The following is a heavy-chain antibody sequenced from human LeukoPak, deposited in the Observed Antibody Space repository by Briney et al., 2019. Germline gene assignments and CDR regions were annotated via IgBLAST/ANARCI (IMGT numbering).Heavy chain of an antibody. CDR1: GYTFTSYG. J-gene: IGHJ5*02. D-gene: IGHD4-11*01. CDR2: ISAYNGNT. Sequence: ASVKVSCKASGYTFTSYGIGWVRQAPGQGLEWMGWISAYNGNTNYAQKLQGRVTMTTDTSTSTAYMELRSLRSDDTAVYYCARDGDYSNYGHSYNWFDPWGQGTLVTVSS. CDR3: ARDGDYSNYGHSYNWFDP. V-gene: IGHV1-18*01.